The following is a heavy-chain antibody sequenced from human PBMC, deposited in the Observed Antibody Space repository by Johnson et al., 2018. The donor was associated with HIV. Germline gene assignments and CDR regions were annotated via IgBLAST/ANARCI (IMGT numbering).Heavy chain of an antibody. D-gene: IGHD3-22*01. Sequence: EVHVLESGGGVVQPGRSLRLSCAASGFTFSSYAMHWVRQAPGKGLEWVSYISSSGSTIYDAYSVKGRFTISRDNAKNSLYLQMNSLRAGDTAVDYCARALGSSGYWYDGFDIWGQGTMVTVSS. CDR1: GFTFSSYA. J-gene: IGHJ3*02. CDR3: ARALGSSGYWYDGFDI. V-gene: IGHV3-48*04. CDR2: ISSSGSTI.